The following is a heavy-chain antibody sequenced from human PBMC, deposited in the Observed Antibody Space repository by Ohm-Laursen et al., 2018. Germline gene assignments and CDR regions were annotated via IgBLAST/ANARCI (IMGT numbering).Heavy chain of an antibody. J-gene: IGHJ4*02. CDR1: GGSFSGYY. CDR2: INHSGST. CDR3: ARGGRGNSMIVVVRGLYYFDY. Sequence: PSQTLSLTWAVYGGSFSGYYWSWIRQLPGKGLEWIGEINHSGSTNYNPSLKSRVTISVDTSKNQFSLKLSSVTAADTAVYYCARGGRGNSMIVVVRGLYYFDYWGQGTLVTVSS. D-gene: IGHD3-22*01. V-gene: IGHV4-34*01.